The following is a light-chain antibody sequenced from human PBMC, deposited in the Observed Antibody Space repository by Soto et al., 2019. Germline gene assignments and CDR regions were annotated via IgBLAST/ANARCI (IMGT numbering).Light chain of an antibody. CDR3: QQDNNFPFT. J-gene: IGKJ3*01. Sequence: DIQMTQSPSSVSASVGDNVTITCRASQRISSWLAWYQQKPGKAPKLLVYAASSLQRGAPLRFSGSGSGTVFTLPISGLQPEDFATYFCQQDNNFPFTFGPGTTVDIK. CDR2: AAS. V-gene: IGKV1-12*01. CDR1: QRISSW.